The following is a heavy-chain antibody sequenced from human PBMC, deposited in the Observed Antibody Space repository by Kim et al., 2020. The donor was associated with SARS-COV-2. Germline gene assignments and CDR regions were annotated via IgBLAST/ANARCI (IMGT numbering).Heavy chain of an antibody. CDR3: ARGWMNGYSYGLFDY. CDR2: IYYSGST. Sequence: SETLSLTCTVSGGSISSYYWSWIRQPPGKGLEWIGYIYYSGSTNYNPSLKSRVTISVDTSKNQFSLKLSSVTAADTAVYYCARGWMNGYSYGLFDYWGQGTLVTVSS. D-gene: IGHD5-18*01. J-gene: IGHJ4*02. CDR1: GGSISSYY. V-gene: IGHV4-59*01.